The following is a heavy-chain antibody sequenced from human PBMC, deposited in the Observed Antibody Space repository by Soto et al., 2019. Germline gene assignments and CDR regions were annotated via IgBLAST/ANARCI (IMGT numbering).Heavy chain of an antibody. CDR3: ARGRSTSEYYYYYGMDV. CDR1: GGTFSSYA. D-gene: IGHD2-2*01. V-gene: IGHV1-69*13. Sequence: ASVKVSCKASGGTFSSYAISWVRQAPGQGLEWMGGIIPIFGTANYAQKFQGRVTITADESTSTAYMELSSLRSEDTAVYYCARGRSTSEYYYYYGMDVWGQGTTVTVS. J-gene: IGHJ6*02. CDR2: IIPIFGTA.